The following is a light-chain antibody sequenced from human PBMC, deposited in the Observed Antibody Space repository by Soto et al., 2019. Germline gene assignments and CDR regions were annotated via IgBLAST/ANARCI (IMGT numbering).Light chain of an antibody. CDR3: QQYYNWPPMT. V-gene: IGKV3-15*01. Sequence: EIVMTQSPATLSVSPGERATLSCRASQSVSSNLAWYQQKPGQAPRLLIYGASTRATGIPARFSGSGSGTEFTLTISSLQSEDFAVYYCQQYYNWPPMTFGQGTKAEIK. CDR2: GAS. J-gene: IGKJ1*01. CDR1: QSVSSN.